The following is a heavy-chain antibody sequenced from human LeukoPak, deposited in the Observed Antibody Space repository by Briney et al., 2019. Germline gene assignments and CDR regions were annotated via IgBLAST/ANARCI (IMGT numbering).Heavy chain of an antibody. Sequence: SETLSLTCAVYGGSFSGSYWSWIRQPPGKGLEWIGEINHSGSTNYSPSLKSRVTISVDTSKNQFSLKLSSVTAADTAVYYCAGRLVAVAGTDYWGQGTLVTVSS. CDR1: GGSFSGSY. CDR3: AGRLVAVAGTDY. D-gene: IGHD6-19*01. CDR2: INHSGST. V-gene: IGHV4-34*01. J-gene: IGHJ4*02.